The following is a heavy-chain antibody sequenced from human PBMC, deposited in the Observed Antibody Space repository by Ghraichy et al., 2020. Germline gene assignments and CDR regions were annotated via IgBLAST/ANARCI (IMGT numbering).Heavy chain of an antibody. CDR1: GYSFTSYW. CDR3: ATHRGYTSGWYVDY. V-gene: IGHV5-51*01. Sequence: GESLNISCKGSGYSFTSYWIGWVRLMPGKGLEWMGIIYPGDSDTRYSPSFQGQVSISADRSISTAYLQWSSLKASDTAVYYCATHRGYTSGWYVDYWGQGTLVTVSS. D-gene: IGHD6-19*01. CDR2: IYPGDSDT. J-gene: IGHJ4*02.